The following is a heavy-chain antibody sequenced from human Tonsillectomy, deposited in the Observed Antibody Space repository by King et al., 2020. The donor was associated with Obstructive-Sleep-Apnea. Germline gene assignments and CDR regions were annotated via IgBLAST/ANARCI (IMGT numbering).Heavy chain of an antibody. CDR2: ISSGSDTI. D-gene: IGHD6-13*01. CDR1: GFTFRSYS. CDR3: ASPRPGAASPGTLH. Sequence: VQLVESGGGLVQPGGSLRLSCAASGFTFRSYSMNWVRQTPEKGLEWVSYISSGSDTIKYADSVKGRFTISRDNAKNSLYLQMNSLGAEDTAVYYCASPRPGAASPGTLHWSEGTLVTVSS. J-gene: IGHJ4*02. V-gene: IGHV3-48*01.